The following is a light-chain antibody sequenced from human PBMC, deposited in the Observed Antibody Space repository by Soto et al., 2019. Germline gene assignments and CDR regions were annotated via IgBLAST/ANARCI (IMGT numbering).Light chain of an antibody. CDR2: DVT. J-gene: IGLJ1*01. CDR1: SSDVGGFNY. Sequence: QSALTQPASVSGSPGQSITISCTGTSSDVGGFNYVSWYQQHPGKAPKLMIYDVTNRPSGVSYRFSGSKSGNTASLTISGLQAEYEADYYCNSYTSSSPYVFGTGTKVTVL. CDR3: NSYTSSSPYV. V-gene: IGLV2-14*03.